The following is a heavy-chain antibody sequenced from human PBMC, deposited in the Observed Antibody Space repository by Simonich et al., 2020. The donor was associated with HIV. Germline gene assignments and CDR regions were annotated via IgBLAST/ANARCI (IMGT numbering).Heavy chain of an antibody. D-gene: IGHD4-17*01. CDR3: ARRHPTTVTTPYFDY. CDR2: INHSGST. J-gene: IGHJ4*02. V-gene: IGHV4-34*01. CDR1: GGSFSRYY. Sequence: QVQLQQWGAGLLKPSETLSLTCAVYGGSFSRYYWSWIRQPPVKGLVWIGEINHSGSTNYNPFLKSRVTISVDTSKNQFSLKLSSVTAADTAVYYCARRHPTTVTTPYFDYWGQGTLVTVSS.